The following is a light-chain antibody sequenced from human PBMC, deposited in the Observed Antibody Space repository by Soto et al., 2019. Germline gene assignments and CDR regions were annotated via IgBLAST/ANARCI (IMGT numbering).Light chain of an antibody. CDR1: SSDVGAYIF. CDR2: DVN. V-gene: IGLV2-8*01. CDR3: SSYTSSSTLRGV. J-gene: IGLJ1*01. Sequence: QSALTQPPSASGSPGQSVTISCTGTSSDVGAYIFVSWYQQHPGKAPKLMVYDVNRRPPGVPDRFFGSKSGNTASLTVSGLQAEDEADYYCSSYTSSSTLRGVFGTGTKLTVL.